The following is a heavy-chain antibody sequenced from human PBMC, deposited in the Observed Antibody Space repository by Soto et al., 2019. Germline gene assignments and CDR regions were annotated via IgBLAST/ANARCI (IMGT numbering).Heavy chain of an antibody. CDR1: GGSISTYY. J-gene: IGHJ4*02. CDR2: IYYSGST. V-gene: IGHV4-59*01. D-gene: IGHD3-3*01. Sequence: QVQLQESGPGLVKPSETLSLTCTVSGGSISTYYWNWIRQPPGKGLEGIGYIYYSGSTNFNPSLKRRVTMSVDTSNNQFSLKLTSVTAADTAVYYCARGDFWSGYPYIAYWGQGTLVTVSS. CDR3: ARGDFWSGYPYIAY.